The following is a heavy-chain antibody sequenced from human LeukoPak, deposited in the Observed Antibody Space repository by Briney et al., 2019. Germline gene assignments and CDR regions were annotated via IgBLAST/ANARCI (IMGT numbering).Heavy chain of an antibody. D-gene: IGHD4-23*01. Sequence: GGSLRLSCAASGFTFSSYAMSWVRQAPGKGLEWVSYISSSGSTIYYADSVKGRFTISRDNAKNSLYLQMNSLRAEDTAVYYCARLVGPYGGNPLDYWGQGTLVTVSS. V-gene: IGHV3-48*04. CDR3: ARLVGPYGGNPLDY. J-gene: IGHJ4*02. CDR1: GFTFSSYA. CDR2: ISSSGSTI.